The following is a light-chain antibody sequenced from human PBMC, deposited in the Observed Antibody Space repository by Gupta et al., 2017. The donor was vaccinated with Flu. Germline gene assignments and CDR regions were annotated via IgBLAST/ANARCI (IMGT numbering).Light chain of an antibody. V-gene: IGKV1-33*01. CDR1: QEIGGF. CDR3: QQKDNISMT. J-gene: IGKJ2*01. Sequence: PPSRSASVVDRVTITCQASQEIGGFLNWYQQKPGQSPKLLIYEASKVETGVPSRFSGIGSCTHFYFTVHSLQPVDIATYYCQQKDNISMTFGQGT. CDR2: EAS.